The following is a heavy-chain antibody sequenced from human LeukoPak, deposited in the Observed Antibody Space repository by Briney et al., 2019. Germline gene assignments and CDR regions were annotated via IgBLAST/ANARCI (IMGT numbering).Heavy chain of an antibody. CDR1: GGTFSSYA. Sequence: SVTVSCKASGGTFSSYAISWVRQAPGQGLEWMGGIIPIFGTANYAQKFQGRVTITADESTSTAYMELSSLRSEDTAVYYCARVPYYYGSGGHYFDYWGQGTLVTVPS. V-gene: IGHV1-69*01. D-gene: IGHD3-10*01. CDR3: ARVPYYYGSGGHYFDY. J-gene: IGHJ4*02. CDR2: IIPIFGTA.